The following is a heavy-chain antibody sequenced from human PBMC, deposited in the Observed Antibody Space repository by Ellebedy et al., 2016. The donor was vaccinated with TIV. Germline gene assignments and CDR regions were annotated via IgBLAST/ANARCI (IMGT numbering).Heavy chain of an antibody. V-gene: IGHV4-31*03. J-gene: IGHJ4*01. CDR3: VRLRVGASMPTDY. Sequence: LRLSCTVSGDSISRGGYYWGWIRQHPGKGLEWIGSIYYSGETFYNPSLKSRATVSSEKSMNRFSLRLTSVTAADTAVYYCVRLRVGASMPTDYWGPGTLVTVSS. CDR2: IYYSGET. D-gene: IGHD1-26*01. CDR1: GDSISRGGYY.